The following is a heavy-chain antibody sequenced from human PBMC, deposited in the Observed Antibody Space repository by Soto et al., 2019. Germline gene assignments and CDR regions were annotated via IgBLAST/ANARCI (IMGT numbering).Heavy chain of an antibody. CDR3: ARVPFLRHWYFDL. CDR2: IYYSGST. CDR1: GGSISSSSYY. Sequence: QLQLQESGPGLVKPSETLSLTCTVSGGSISSSSYYWGWIRQPPGKGLEWIGSIYYSGSTYYNPSHKSRVTISVDTSKNQFSLKLSSVTAADTAVYYCARVPFLRHWYFDLWGRGTLVTVSS. D-gene: IGHD4-17*01. J-gene: IGHJ2*01. V-gene: IGHV4-39*01.